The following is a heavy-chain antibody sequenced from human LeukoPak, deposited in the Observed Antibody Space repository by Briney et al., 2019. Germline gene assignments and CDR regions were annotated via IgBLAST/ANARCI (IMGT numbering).Heavy chain of an antibody. J-gene: IGHJ4*01. V-gene: IGHV3-48*03. Sequence: GGSLRLSCAASGFTFSNSEMNWVRQAPGKGLEWISYISSSATRTYYADSVRGRFTISRDDALSSVYLEMNSLSAEDTAVYYCARGEMSTTLPHWGQGTLAIVSS. CDR1: GFTFSNSE. CDR2: ISSSATRT. D-gene: IGHD5-24*01. CDR3: ARGEMSTTLPH.